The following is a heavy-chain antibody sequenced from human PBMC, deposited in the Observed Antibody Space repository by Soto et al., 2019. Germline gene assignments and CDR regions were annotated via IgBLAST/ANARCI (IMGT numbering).Heavy chain of an antibody. D-gene: IGHD6-19*01. CDR1: GGSFSGYY. Sequence: SETLSLTCAVYGGSFSGYYWSWIRQPPGKGLEWIGEINHSGSTNYNPSLKSRVTISEDTSKNQFSLKLSSVTAADTAVYYCARGRGSGWYGNWFDPWGQGTLVTVSS. V-gene: IGHV4-34*01. CDR3: ARGRGSGWYGNWFDP. J-gene: IGHJ5*02. CDR2: INHSGST.